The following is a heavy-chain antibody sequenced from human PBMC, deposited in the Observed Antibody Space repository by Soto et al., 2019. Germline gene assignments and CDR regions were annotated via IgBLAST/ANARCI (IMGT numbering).Heavy chain of an antibody. V-gene: IGHV1-69*13. CDR3: ARGKGMDENYYYYGMDI. CDR2: IIPIFGTA. Sequence: SVKVSCKASGGTFSSYAISWVRQAPGQGLEWMGGIIPIFGTANYAQKFQGRVTITADESTSTAYMELSSLRSEDTAVYYCARGKGMDENYYYYGMDIWGQGTTVTVSS. J-gene: IGHJ6*02. CDR1: GGTFSSYA.